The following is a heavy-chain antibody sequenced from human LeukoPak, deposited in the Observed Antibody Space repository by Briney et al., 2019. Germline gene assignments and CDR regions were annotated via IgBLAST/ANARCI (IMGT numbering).Heavy chain of an antibody. D-gene: IGHD3-10*01. J-gene: IGHJ4*02. CDR2: IYYSGST. CDR1: GGSIGSGGYY. V-gene: IGHV4-31*03. CDR3: ARGGHVLLWFGEPHYFDY. Sequence: SQTLSLTCTVSGGSIGSGGYYWSWIRQHPGKGLEWIGYIYYSGSTYYNPSLKSRVTISVDTSKNQFSLKLSSVTAADTAVYYCARGGHVLLWFGEPHYFDYWGQGTLVTVSS.